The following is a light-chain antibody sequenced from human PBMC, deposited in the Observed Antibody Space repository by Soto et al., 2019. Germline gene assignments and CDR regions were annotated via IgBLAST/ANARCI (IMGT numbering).Light chain of an antibody. J-gene: IGKJ5*01. V-gene: IGKV3D-20*02. Sequence: EIVLTQSPGTLSLSAGERATLSCRASQSVSSSYLAWYQQKPGQAPSLLIYGASRRATGIPDRFSGSGSGTDFTLTISRLEPEDFAVYYCQQRSNWPITFGQGTRLETK. CDR2: GAS. CDR1: QSVSSSY. CDR3: QQRSNWPIT.